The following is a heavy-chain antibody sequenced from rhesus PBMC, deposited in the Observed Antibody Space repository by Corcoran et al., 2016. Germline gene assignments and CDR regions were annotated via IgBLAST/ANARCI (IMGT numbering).Heavy chain of an antibody. D-gene: IGHD3-9*01. CDR3: TRDPRGFDY. V-gene: IGHV3-134*01. Sequence: EVQLVESGGGLVQPGGSRRLSCAASGCTFDDYAMSWVRQAPGKGLEWVSRNSWNSGTIYYADSVEGRFTISRDNAKNSLFLQMDRLRAEDTAVYYCTRDPRGFDYWGQGVLVTVSS. CDR2: NSWNSGTI. CDR1: GCTFDDYA. J-gene: IGHJ4*01.